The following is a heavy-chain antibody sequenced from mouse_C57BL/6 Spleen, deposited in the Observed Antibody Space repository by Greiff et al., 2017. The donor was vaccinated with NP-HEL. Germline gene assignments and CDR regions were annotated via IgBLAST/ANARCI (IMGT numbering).Heavy chain of an antibody. Sequence: QVQLQQSGAELVRPGTSVKVSCKASGYAFTNYLIEWVKQRPGQGLEWIGVINPGSGGTNYNEQFKGKATLTADKSSSTAYMQLSSLTSEESAVYFCARGGIRSNGGYFDVWGTGTTVTVSS. V-gene: IGHV1-54*01. CDR3: ARGGIRSNGGYFDV. D-gene: IGHD2-5*01. CDR1: GYAFTNYL. CDR2: INPGSGGT. J-gene: IGHJ1*03.